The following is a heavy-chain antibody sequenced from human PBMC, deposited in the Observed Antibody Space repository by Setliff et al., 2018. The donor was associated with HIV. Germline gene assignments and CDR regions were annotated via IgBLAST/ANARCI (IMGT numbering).Heavy chain of an antibody. D-gene: IGHD3-10*01. CDR3: SRVATWDLGNYGGSDS. V-gene: IGHV5-51*01. J-gene: IGHJ4*02. CDR1: GYSFTSYW. CDR2: IDPGDSET. Sequence: GESLKISCKGSGYSFTSYWIAWVRQMPGRGLEGMGNIDPGDSETRYSTSFVGQVTISADKSISTAYLQWSSLKASDTAIYYCSRVATWDLGNYGGSDSWGQGTLVTVPS.